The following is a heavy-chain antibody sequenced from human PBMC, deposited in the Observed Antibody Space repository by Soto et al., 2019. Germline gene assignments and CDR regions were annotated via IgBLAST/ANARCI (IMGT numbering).Heavy chain of an antibody. D-gene: IGHD5-12*01. CDR3: ARGRDYFSTSVCYDY. CDR2: MNPYTGRS. J-gene: IGHJ4*02. CDR1: GYSFPSQN. V-gene: IGHV1-8*01. Sequence: AASVKVSCKASGYSFPSQNINWVRQAPGQGLEWVGYMNPYTGRSGLGQKFEGRVILTRDTSINTVYLELSNLKSEDTAVYYCARGRDYFSTSVCYDYWGQGXLVTVSS.